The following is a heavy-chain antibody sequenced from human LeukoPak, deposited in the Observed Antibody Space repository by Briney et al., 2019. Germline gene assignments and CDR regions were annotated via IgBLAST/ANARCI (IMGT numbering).Heavy chain of an antibody. CDR1: GDSVSSNRAA. CDR3: TRTGASGDS. Sequence: SQTLSLTCAISGDSVSSNRAAWNWIRQSPSRGLERLGRTYYRSKWHHEYAVSVRSRININPDTSKNQFSLRLNSVTPEDTAVYYCTRTGASGDSWGQGTLVTVSS. CDR2: TYYRSKWHH. V-gene: IGHV6-1*01. D-gene: IGHD2-21*02. J-gene: IGHJ4*02.